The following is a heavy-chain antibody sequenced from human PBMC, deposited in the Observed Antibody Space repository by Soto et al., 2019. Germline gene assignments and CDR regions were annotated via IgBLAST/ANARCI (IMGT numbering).Heavy chain of an antibody. CDR2: ISGSGGST. J-gene: IGHJ4*02. D-gene: IGHD6-19*01. CDR1: GFTFSSYA. Sequence: GGSLRLSCAASGFTFSSYAMSWVSKDTGKGLEWVSAISGSGGSTYYADSVKGRFTISRDNSKNTLYLQMNSLRAEDTAVYYCAKLPYTSGWPHFEYWGQGTLVTVSS. V-gene: IGHV3-23*01. CDR3: AKLPYTSGWPHFEY.